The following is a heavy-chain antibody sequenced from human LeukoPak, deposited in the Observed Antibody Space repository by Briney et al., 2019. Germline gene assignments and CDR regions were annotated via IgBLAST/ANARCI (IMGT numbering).Heavy chain of an antibody. V-gene: IGHV1-69*05. CDR3: ARAPYYYDSSGYPPDY. CDR2: IIPIFGTA. D-gene: IGHD3-22*01. J-gene: IGHJ4*02. CDR1: GGTFSSYA. Sequence: SVKVSCKASGGTFSSYAISWVRQAPGQGLELMGRIIPIFGTANYAQKFQGRVTITTDESTSTAYMELSSLRSEDTAVYYCARAPYYYDSSGYPPDYWGQGTLVTVSS.